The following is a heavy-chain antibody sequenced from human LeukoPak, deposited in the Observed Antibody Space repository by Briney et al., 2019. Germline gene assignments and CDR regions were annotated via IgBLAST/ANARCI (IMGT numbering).Heavy chain of an antibody. V-gene: IGHV4-4*02. CDR3: ARDRYCSSTSCYSWYYYGMDV. Sequence: SGTLSHTCAVSGGSISSSNWWSWVRQPPGKGLEWIGEIYHSGSTNYNPSLKSRVTISVDKSKNQFSLKLSSVTAADTAVYYCARDRYCSSTSCYSWYYYGMDVWGQGTTVTVSS. D-gene: IGHD2-2*01. J-gene: IGHJ6*02. CDR2: IYHSGST. CDR1: GGSISSSNW.